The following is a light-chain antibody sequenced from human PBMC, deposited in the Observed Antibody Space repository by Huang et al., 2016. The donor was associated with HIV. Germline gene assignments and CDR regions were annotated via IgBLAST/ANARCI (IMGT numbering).Light chain of an antibody. J-gene: IGKJ4*01. CDR2: DAS. CDR3: QQRSAWPLT. V-gene: IGKV3-11*01. Sequence: EIVLTQSPVTLSLSPGERATLSCRASQSVRSYLAWYQQKPGQAPRLLIYDASDRATGIPARCSGSGSGTDFTLTISNLQSEDFAVYYCQQRSAWPLTFGGGTKVEI. CDR1: QSVRSY.